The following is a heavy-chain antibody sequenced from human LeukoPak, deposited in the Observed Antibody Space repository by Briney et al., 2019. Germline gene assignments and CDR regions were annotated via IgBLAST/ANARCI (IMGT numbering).Heavy chain of an antibody. CDR3: ARVRDIACDY. Sequence: ASVTVSCKTSGYMVSDYYMHWVRQAPGQGLEWMGWLRGDTGDTDSPQKFKGRVTMTRDTATTTAYMQLSRLTYDDTAMYFCARVRDIACDYWGQGTLVTVSS. CDR1: GYMVSDYY. V-gene: IGHV1-2*02. CDR2: LRGDTGDT. J-gene: IGHJ4*02. D-gene: IGHD2-21*01.